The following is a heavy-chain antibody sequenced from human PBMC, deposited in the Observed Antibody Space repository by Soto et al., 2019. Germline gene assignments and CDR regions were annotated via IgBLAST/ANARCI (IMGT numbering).Heavy chain of an antibody. CDR2: ISGSGGST. CDR3: AKGFYCSSTSCYDYYYMDV. Sequence: GGSLRLSCAASGFTFSSYAMSWVRQAPGKGLEWVSAISGSGGSTYYADSVKGRFTISRDNSKNTLYLQMNSLRAEDTAVYYCAKGFYCSSTSCYDYYYMDVWGKGTTVTVSS. V-gene: IGHV3-23*01. CDR1: GFTFSSYA. D-gene: IGHD2-2*01. J-gene: IGHJ6*03.